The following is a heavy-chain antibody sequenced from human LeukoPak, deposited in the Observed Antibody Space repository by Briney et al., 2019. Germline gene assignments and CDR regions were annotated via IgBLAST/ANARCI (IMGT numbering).Heavy chain of an antibody. V-gene: IGHV1-46*01. CDR1: GYTFTSYY. Sequence: AASVKVSCKASGYTFTSYYMHWVRQAPGQGLEWMGIINPSGGSTSYAQKFQGRVTMTRNTSISTAYMELSSLRSEDTAVYYCARDFQWFGEFTYYFDYWGQGTLVTVSS. CDR2: INPSGGST. D-gene: IGHD3-10*01. CDR3: ARDFQWFGEFTYYFDY. J-gene: IGHJ4*02.